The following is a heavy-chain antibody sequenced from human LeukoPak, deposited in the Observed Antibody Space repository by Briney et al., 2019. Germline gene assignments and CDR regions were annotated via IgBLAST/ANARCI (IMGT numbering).Heavy chain of an antibody. Sequence: GGSLRLSCAASGFTFSNAWMSWVRQAPGKGLEWVAVISYDGSNKYYADSVKGRFTISRDNSKNTLYLQMNSLRAEDTAVYYCARDICSSTSCPPSYYYYYMDIWGKGTTVTVSS. CDR2: ISYDGSNK. V-gene: IGHV3-30-3*01. CDR3: ARDICSSTSCPPSYYYYYMDI. D-gene: IGHD2-2*01. J-gene: IGHJ6*03. CDR1: GFTFSNAW.